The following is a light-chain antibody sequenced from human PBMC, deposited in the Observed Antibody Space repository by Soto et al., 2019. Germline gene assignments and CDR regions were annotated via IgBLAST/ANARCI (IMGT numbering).Light chain of an antibody. CDR2: DVS. CDR1: SSDVGGYNY. Sequence: QSALTQPASVSGSPGQSITISCTGTSSDVGGYNYVSWYQQHPGKDPKLLIYDVSNRPSGVSNRFSGSKSGNTASLTISGLQAEDEADYYCSSYTSSSTLVVFGGGTKLTGL. CDR3: SSYTSSSTLVV. J-gene: IGLJ2*01. V-gene: IGLV2-14*01.